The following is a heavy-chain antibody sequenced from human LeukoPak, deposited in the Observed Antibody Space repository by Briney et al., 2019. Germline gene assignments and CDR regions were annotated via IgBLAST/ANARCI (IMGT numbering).Heavy chain of an antibody. CDR1: GYTFSSFD. CDR2: INTNTGNP. Sequence: ASVTVSCTASGYTFSSFDINWVRQATGQGLEWMGWINTNTGNPTYAQGFTGRFVFSLDTSVSTAYLQISSLKAEDTAVYYCAREHLRSTHWGQGTLVTVSS. V-gene: IGHV7-4-1*02. J-gene: IGHJ4*02. CDR3: AREHLRSTH.